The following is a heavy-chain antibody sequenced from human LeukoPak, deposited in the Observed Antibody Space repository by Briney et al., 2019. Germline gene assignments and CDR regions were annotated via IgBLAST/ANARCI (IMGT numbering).Heavy chain of an antibody. CDR3: ARRGKSFDF. CDR1: GYTFTVYA. V-gene: IGHV7-4-1*02. Sequence: GASVTVSCKTSGYTFTVYAINWVRQAPGQGLEWMGWISTDTGNPTYVQDFTGRFVFSLDTSVTTAYLQISSLKAEDTAVYYCARRGKSFDFWGQGTLVTVSS. CDR2: ISTDTGNP. J-gene: IGHJ4*02. D-gene: IGHD3-3*01.